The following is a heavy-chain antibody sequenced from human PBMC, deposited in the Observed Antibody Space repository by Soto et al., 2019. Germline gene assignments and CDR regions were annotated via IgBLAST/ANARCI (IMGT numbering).Heavy chain of an antibody. D-gene: IGHD6-13*01. V-gene: IGHV4-39*07. CDR3: ARGQKAGNYHYYGMDV. J-gene: IGHJ6*02. Sequence: PSETLSLTCTVSGGSIEDTTYYWGWIRQSPGKGLEWIASLYYTGRTNYNPSLKGRVNISVDMPKNQFSLKLSSVTAADTAVYYCARGQKAGNYHYYGMDVWGQGTTVTVSS. CDR1: GGSIEDTTYY. CDR2: LYYTGRT.